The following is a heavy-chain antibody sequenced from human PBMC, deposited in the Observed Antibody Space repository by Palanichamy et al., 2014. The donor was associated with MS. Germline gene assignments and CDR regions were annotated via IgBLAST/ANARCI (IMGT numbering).Heavy chain of an antibody. J-gene: IGHJ4*02. CDR3: AKGSRSSRPYYFDY. Sequence: AITDSGDSTYHADSVKGRFTISRDNSKNTLYLQMNSLRAEDTAVYYCAKGSRSSRPYYFDYWGQGTLVTVSS. V-gene: IGHV3-23*01. D-gene: IGHD6-6*01. CDR2: ITDSGDST.